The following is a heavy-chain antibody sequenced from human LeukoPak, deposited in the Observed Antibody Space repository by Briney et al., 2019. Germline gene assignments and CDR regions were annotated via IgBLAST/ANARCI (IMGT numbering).Heavy chain of an antibody. CDR1: GGSISSYY. J-gene: IGHJ2*01. CDR3: ARDGGYSSSWYAPSWYFDL. CDR2: IYYSGST. D-gene: IGHD6-13*01. V-gene: IGHV4-59*01. Sequence: SETLSLTCTVSGGSISSYYWSWIRQPPGKGLEWIGYIYYSGSTNYNPSLKSRVNISVDTSKNQFSLKLSSVTAADTAVYYCARDGGYSSSWYAPSWYFDLWGRGTLVTVSS.